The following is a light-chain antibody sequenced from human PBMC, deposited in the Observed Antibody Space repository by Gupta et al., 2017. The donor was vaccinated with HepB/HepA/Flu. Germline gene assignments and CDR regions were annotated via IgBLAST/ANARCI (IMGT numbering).Light chain of an antibody. CDR1: QGISSD. Sequence: DIPLTQSPSFLSASVGDRVTITCRASQGISSDLAWYQQKPGKAPKVLIYDASTLQSGVPSRFGGSGSGTEFTLTISSLQPEDFATYYCQQVNNYPRTFGPGTKVDFK. CDR2: DAS. V-gene: IGKV1-9*01. CDR3: QQVNNYPRT. J-gene: IGKJ3*01.